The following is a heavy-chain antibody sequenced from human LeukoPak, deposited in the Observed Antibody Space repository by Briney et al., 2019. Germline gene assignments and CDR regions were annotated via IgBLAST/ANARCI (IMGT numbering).Heavy chain of an antibody. J-gene: IGHJ4*02. V-gene: IGHV1-2*02. Sequence: ASVKVSCKASGYTFTGYYMHWVRQAPGQGLEWMGWINPNSGGTKYAQKFQGRVTMTRDTSISTAYMELSRLRSDDTAVYYCARGMTTVISSQDYWGQGTLVTVSS. CDR3: ARGMTTVISSQDY. CDR1: GYTFTGYY. CDR2: INPNSGGT. D-gene: IGHD4-11*01.